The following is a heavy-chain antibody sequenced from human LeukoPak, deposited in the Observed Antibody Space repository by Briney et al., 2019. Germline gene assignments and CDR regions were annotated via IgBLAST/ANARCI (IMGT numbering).Heavy chain of an antibody. CDR1: GGTFSSYA. Sequence: ASVKVSCKASGGTFSSYAISWVRQAPGQGLEWMGWISAYNGNTNYAQKVQGRVTMSTDTSTNTAYMELRSLRSDDTAVYYCARARGYCSSSSCLPSFDYWGQGTLVTVSS. J-gene: IGHJ4*02. CDR3: ARARGYCSSSSCLPSFDY. CDR2: ISAYNGNT. D-gene: IGHD2-2*01. V-gene: IGHV1-18*01.